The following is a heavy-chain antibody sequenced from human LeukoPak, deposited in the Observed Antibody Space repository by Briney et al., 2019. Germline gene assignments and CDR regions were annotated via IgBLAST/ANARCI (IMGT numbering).Heavy chain of an antibody. J-gene: IGHJ4*02. D-gene: IGHD3-10*01. CDR1: GYTFTSYG. CDR3: ARPGVWFGDPQAFDY. CDR2: ISAYNGNT. V-gene: IGHV1-18*01. Sequence: ASVKVSCKASGYTFTSYGISWVRQAPGQGLKWMGWISAYNGNTNYAQKLQGRVTMTTDTSTSTAYMELRSLRSDDTAVYYCARPGVWFGDPQAFDYWGQGTLVTVSS.